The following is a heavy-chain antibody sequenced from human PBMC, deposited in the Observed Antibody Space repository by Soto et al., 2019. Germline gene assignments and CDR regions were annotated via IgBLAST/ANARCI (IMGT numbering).Heavy chain of an antibody. CDR2: IGTAGDT. Sequence: GGSLRLSCAASGFTFSSYDMHWVRQATGKGLEWVSAIGTAGDTYYPGSVKGRFTISRENAKNSLYLQMNSLRAEDTAVYYCAREVGVGPNPEKNYYYYYGMDVWGQGTTVTVSS. J-gene: IGHJ6*02. D-gene: IGHD2-15*01. CDR3: AREVGVGPNPEKNYYYYYGMDV. V-gene: IGHV3-13*01. CDR1: GFTFSSYD.